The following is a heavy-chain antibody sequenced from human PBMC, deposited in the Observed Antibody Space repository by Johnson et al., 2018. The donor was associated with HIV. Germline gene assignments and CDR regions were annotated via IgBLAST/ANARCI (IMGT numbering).Heavy chain of an antibody. CDR1: GFTFSSYA. Sequence: QVQLVEYGGGVVQPGRSLRLSCAASGFTFSSYAMHWVRQAPGKVLEWVAVISYDGSNQYYADSVKGRFTISRDNSKNTVFLQMNSLRPEDTAMYYCAAYYDFWSGYQDAFDIWGQGTMVTVSS. V-gene: IGHV3-30*04. CDR3: AAYYDFWSGYQDAFDI. J-gene: IGHJ3*02. D-gene: IGHD3-3*01. CDR2: ISYDGSNQ.